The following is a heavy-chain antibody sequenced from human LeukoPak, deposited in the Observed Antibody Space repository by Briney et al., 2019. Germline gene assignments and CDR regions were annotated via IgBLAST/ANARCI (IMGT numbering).Heavy chain of an antibody. CDR3: ARCFSLWCRTDFDP. CDR1: GSTFSSYY. V-gene: IGHV1-46*01. Sequence: GASVKVSCKASGSTFSSYYMHWVRQAPGQGLEWMGVITPSGDSTHYAQKFQGRVTMTRNTSISTAYMELSSLKSEDTAVYYCARCFSLWCRTDFDPWGQGTLVTVSS. CDR2: ITPSGDST. J-gene: IGHJ5*02. D-gene: IGHD4/OR15-4a*01.